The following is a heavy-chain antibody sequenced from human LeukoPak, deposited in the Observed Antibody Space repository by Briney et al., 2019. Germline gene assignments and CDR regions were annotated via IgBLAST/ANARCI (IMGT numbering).Heavy chain of an antibody. D-gene: IGHD3-3*01. Sequence: GGSLRLSCEASGFTFSSYGMSWVRQAPGKGLEWVSVIYSGGSTYYADSVKGRFTISRDNSKNTLYLQMNSLRAEDTAVYYCARDLPHYDFWSGYSNRAFDIWGQGTMVTVSS. J-gene: IGHJ3*02. CDR1: GFTFSSYG. CDR3: ARDLPHYDFWSGYSNRAFDI. CDR2: IYSGGST. V-gene: IGHV3-66*01.